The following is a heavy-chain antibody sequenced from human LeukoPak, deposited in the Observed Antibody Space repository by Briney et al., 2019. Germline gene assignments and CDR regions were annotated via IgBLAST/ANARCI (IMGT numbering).Heavy chain of an antibody. Sequence: GGTLTLSCAVYGFTFSSYGMSWVRQAPGKGLEWVSAISGSGGSTYYADSVNGRFTISRDNSKNALYLQMNSLRAEDTAVYYCTTYRQVLLPFESWGQGTLVSVSS. D-gene: IGHD2-8*02. CDR1: GFTFSSYG. V-gene: IGHV3-23*01. J-gene: IGHJ4*02. CDR3: TTYRQVLLPFES. CDR2: ISGSGGST.